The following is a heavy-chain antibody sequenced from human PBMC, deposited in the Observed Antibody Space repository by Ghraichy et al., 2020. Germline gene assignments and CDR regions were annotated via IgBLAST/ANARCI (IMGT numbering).Heavy chain of an antibody. Sequence: SETLSLTCAVSGGSISSGGYSWSWIRQPPGKGLEWIGYIYHSGSTYYNPSLKSRVTISVDRSKNQFSLKLSSVTAADTAVYYCARISTTVVTPDYFFDYWGQGTLVTVSS. V-gene: IGHV4-30-2*01. CDR3: ARISTTVVTPDYFFDY. J-gene: IGHJ4*02. CDR1: GGSISSGGYS. CDR2: IYHSGST. D-gene: IGHD4-23*01.